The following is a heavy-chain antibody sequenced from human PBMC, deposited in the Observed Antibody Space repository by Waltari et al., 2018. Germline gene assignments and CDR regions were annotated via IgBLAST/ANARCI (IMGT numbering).Heavy chain of an antibody. J-gene: IGHJ4*02. CDR1: EYSYTRYW. V-gene: IGHV5-51*01. Sequence: EVQLVQSGAELKKPGQSLKISCKWSEYSYTRYWLAWVPSISGKGLEWMAMIYPSDSDTRYSPSFQGQVTISVDKSTSTAYLQWNSLRASDTAVYFCARLFGFGNNADYWGQGTLVIVSS. CDR2: IYPSDSDT. D-gene: IGHD3-3*01. CDR3: ARLFGFGNNADY.